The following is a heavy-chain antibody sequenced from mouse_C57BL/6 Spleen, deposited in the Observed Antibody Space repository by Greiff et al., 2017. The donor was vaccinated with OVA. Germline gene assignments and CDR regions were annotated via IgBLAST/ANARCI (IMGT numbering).Heavy chain of an antibody. CDR2: IYPGDGDT. J-gene: IGHJ2*01. D-gene: IGHD2-3*01. V-gene: IGHV1-82*01. CDR3: AREMGYYLDY. CDR1: GYAFSSSW. Sequence: QVQLQQSGPELVKPGASVKISCKASGYAFSSSWMNWVKQRPGKGLEWIGRIYPGDGDTNYNGKLKGKATLTADNTSSTAYMQLSSLTSEDSAVYFCAREMGYYLDYWGQGTTLTVSS.